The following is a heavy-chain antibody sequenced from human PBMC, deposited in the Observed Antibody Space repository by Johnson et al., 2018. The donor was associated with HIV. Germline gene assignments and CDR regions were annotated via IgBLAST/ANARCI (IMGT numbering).Heavy chain of an antibody. Sequence: QVQLVESGGGVVQPGRSLRLSCGASGFTFSTYAVHWVRQAPGKGLEWVAVISYDGTNKYYADSVRGRFTISRDNSKNMLYLQMNSLRAEDTAVYYCARDKRDYDFWGGDAFDIWGQGTMVTVSS. D-gene: IGHD3-3*01. CDR1: GFTFSTYA. CDR2: ISYDGTNK. J-gene: IGHJ3*02. CDR3: ARDKRDYDFWGGDAFDI. V-gene: IGHV3-30-3*01.